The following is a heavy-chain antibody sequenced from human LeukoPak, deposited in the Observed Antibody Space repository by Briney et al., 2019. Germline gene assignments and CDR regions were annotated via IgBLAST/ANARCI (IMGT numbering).Heavy chain of an antibody. CDR2: ISERGGTT. D-gene: IGHD3-10*01. CDR3: AKRGVVIRGILVIGYHQEAYHYHY. CDR1: GISLSNYA. V-gene: IGHV3-23*01. Sequence: GGSLRLSCVVSGISLSNYAMSWVRQAPGKGLEWVSYISERGGTTTYADSVKGRFTISRDNSLNTMYLQMSSLRAEDTAVYSCAKRGVVIRGILVIGYHQEAYHYHYWGQGVLVTVSS. J-gene: IGHJ4*02.